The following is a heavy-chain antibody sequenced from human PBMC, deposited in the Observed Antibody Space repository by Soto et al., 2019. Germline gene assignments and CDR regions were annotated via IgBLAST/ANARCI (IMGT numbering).Heavy chain of an antibody. CDR3: AREYSNGRTPNYYVDF. Sequence: QVHLVQSGAEVRNPGASVKVSCKTSGYSYTTYSIHWVRQAPGHRLEWMGWLNPATGKPRYSERFQGRLTIAGDTSATTVFMELSSLTSEDTAVYYWAREYSNGRTPNYYVDFWGQGTLVTVSS. CDR2: LNPATGKP. V-gene: IGHV1-3*01. CDR1: GYSYTTYS. J-gene: IGHJ4*02. D-gene: IGHD6-19*01.